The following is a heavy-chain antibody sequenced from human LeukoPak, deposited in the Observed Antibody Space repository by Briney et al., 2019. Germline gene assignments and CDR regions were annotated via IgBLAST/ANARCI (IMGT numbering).Heavy chain of an antibody. Sequence: GASVEVSCRASGHTFTDYYLHWVRQAPGQGLQWMGMVNPTAGSRAYAQDFQDRVTMTRDTSTSTVYMELYSLRSEDTAVYYCARDLTNWGQGTLVTVSS. J-gene: IGHJ4*02. CDR2: VNPTAGSR. V-gene: IGHV1-46*03. CDR1: GHTFTDYY. CDR3: ARDLTN.